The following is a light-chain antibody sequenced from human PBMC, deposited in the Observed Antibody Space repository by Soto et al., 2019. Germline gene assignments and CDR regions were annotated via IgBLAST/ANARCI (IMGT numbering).Light chain of an antibody. Sequence: QSALTQPASVSGSPGQSITISCTGTSSDVGGYNSVSWYQPHPGTAPKLMIYEVSNRPSGVSDRFSGSRSGNTASLTISGLQAEDESDYYCISYTSSSAWVFGGGTKLTVL. CDR2: EVS. J-gene: IGLJ3*02. V-gene: IGLV2-14*01. CDR3: ISYTSSSAWV. CDR1: SSDVGGYNS.